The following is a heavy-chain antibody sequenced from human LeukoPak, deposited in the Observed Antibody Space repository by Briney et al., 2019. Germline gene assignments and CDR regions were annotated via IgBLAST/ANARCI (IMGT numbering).Heavy chain of an antibody. V-gene: IGHV3-30*03. CDR1: GFTFSSYG. D-gene: IGHD6-13*01. Sequence: PGGSLRLSCAASGFTFSSYGMHWVRQAPGKGREWVAVISYDGSKKYYADSVKGRFTVSRDNSKNTRYLQMNSLRAEDTAVYYCARAGIAAAGLDSWGEGTPVTVSS. CDR3: ARAGIAAAGLDS. J-gene: IGHJ4*02. CDR2: ISYDGSKK.